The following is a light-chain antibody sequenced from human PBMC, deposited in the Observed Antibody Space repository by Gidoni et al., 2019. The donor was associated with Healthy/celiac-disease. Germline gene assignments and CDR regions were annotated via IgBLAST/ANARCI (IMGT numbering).Light chain of an antibody. J-gene: IGKJ5*01. Sequence: EIVLTQSPATLSLSPGERATLSCRARQSVSSYLAWYQQKPGQAPRLLIYDASNRATGIPARFSGSGSGTDFTLTISSLEPEDFAVYYCQQRSNWPPVITFXQXTRLEIK. CDR1: QSVSSY. CDR2: DAS. CDR3: QQRSNWPPVIT. V-gene: IGKV3-11*01.